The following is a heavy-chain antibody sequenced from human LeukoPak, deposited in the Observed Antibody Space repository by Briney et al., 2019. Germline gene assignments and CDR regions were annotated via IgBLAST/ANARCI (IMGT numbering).Heavy chain of an antibody. V-gene: IGHV3-66*01. Sequence: GGSLRLSCAAAGFTVSSNYMSWVRQAPGKGLEWVSVIYSGGSTYYADSVKGRFTISRDNSKNTLYLQMNSLRAEDTAVYYCARGGWGYYDSSGYHDYWGQGTLVTVSS. D-gene: IGHD3-22*01. CDR1: GFTVSSNY. J-gene: IGHJ4*02. CDR3: ARGGWGYYDSSGYHDY. CDR2: IYSGGST.